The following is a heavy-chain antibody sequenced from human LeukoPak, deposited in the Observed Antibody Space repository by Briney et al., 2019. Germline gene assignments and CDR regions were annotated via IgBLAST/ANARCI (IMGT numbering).Heavy chain of an antibody. CDR3: ARSGRDSSGWYTPDYYYYYMDV. CDR2: ISYDGSNK. D-gene: IGHD6-19*01. V-gene: IGHV3-30*04. J-gene: IGHJ6*03. CDR1: GFTFSSYA. Sequence: SGGSLRLSCAASGFTFSSYAMHWVRQAPGKGLEWVAVISYDGSNKYYADSVKGRFTISRDNSKNTLYLQMNSLRAEDTAVYYCARSGRDSSGWYTPDYYYYYMDVWGKGTTVTVSS.